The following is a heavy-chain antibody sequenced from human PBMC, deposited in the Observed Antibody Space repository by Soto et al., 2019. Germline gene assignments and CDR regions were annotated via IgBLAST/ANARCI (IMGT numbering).Heavy chain of an antibody. Sequence: GGSLRLSCAASGFTFSSYAMHWVRQAPGKGLEWVAVISYDGSNKYYADSVKGRFTISRDNSKNTLYLQMNSLRAEDTAVYYCARDRENVADPWYFDLWGRGTLVTVSS. CDR3: ARDRENVADPWYFDL. CDR1: GFTFSSYA. D-gene: IGHD6-13*01. CDR2: ISYDGSNK. J-gene: IGHJ2*01. V-gene: IGHV3-30-3*01.